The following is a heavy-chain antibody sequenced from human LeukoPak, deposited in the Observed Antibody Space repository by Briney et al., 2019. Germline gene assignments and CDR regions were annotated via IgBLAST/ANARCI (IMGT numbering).Heavy chain of an antibody. Sequence: GGSLRLSCAASGFKFSSYSMNWVRQAPGKGLEWVSSISSSSSYIYYADSVKGRFTISRDNAKNSLYLQMNSLRAEDTAVYYCARHNYYGSGSDAFDIWGQGTMVTVSS. CDR1: GFKFSSYS. CDR2: ISSSSSYI. CDR3: ARHNYYGSGSDAFDI. V-gene: IGHV3-21*01. J-gene: IGHJ3*02. D-gene: IGHD3-10*01.